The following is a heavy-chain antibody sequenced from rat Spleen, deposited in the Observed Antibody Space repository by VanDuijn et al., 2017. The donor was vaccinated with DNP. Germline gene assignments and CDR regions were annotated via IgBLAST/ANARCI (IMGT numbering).Heavy chain of an antibody. V-gene: IGHV5-7*01. CDR1: GFSFRNYY. CDR2: ITYDGSSP. Sequence: EVQLVESGGGLVQPGRSLKLSCAASGFSFRNYYMAWVRQAPTKGLEWVATITYDGSSPYYRESVKGRFTISRDNAKSTLYLQMDSLRSEETATYYCAKAGGYSPWYFDYWGQGVMVTVSS. D-gene: IGHD1-11*01. CDR3: AKAGGYSPWYFDY. J-gene: IGHJ2*01.